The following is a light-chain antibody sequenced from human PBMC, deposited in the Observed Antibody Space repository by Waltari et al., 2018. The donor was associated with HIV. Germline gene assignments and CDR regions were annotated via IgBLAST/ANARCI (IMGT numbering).Light chain of an antibody. V-gene: IGKV2D-29*01. CDR3: LQSLQLPLT. Sequence: DIVMTQTPLSLSVTPGQPASISCKSNQSLQHSNGKTYFYWYLRKSGQPPQLLIYEVSNRFSGVPYRFSGSGSATDFTLKISRVEAEDVGVYYCLQSLQLPLTFGGGTKVEIK. CDR2: EVS. CDR1: QSLQHSNGKTY. J-gene: IGKJ4*01.